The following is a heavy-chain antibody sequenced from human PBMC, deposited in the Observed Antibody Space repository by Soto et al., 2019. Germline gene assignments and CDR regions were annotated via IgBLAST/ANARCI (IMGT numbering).Heavy chain of an antibody. D-gene: IGHD3-3*01. Sequence: GSLRLSCAAAGFTFSSYWMHWVRQAPGKGLVWVSRINSDGSSTSYADSVKGRFTISRDNAKNTLYLQMNSLRAEDTAVYYCARGEYYDFWSGYWYYYYYGMDVWGQGTTVTVSS. CDR2: INSDGSST. CDR1: GFTFSSYW. CDR3: ARGEYYDFWSGYWYYYYYGMDV. V-gene: IGHV3-74*01. J-gene: IGHJ6*02.